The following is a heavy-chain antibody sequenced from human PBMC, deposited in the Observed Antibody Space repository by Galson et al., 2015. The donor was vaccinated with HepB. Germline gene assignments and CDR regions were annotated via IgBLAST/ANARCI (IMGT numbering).Heavy chain of an antibody. V-gene: IGHV6-1*01. J-gene: IGHJ3*02. CDR3: ARDARTYCSSTSCYTLAFDI. CDR2: TYYRSKWYN. CDR1: GDSVSSNSAA. Sequence: CAISGDSVSSNSAAWNWIRQSPSRGLEWLGRTYYRSKWYNDYAVSVKSRITINPDTSRNQFSLQLNSATPEDTAVYYCARDARTYCSSTSCYTLAFDIWGQGTMVTVSS. D-gene: IGHD2-2*02.